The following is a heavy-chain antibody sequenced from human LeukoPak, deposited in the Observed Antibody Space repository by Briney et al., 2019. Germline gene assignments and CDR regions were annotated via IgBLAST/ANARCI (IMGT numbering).Heavy chain of an antibody. V-gene: IGHV3-33*01. CDR2: IWYDGTNK. J-gene: IGHJ5*02. D-gene: IGHD1-1*01. CDR3: AAAWKEGWLDP. CDR1: GFNFSTYG. Sequence: GGSLRLSCAASGFNFSTYGMHWVRQAPGKGLERVAVIWYDGTNKYYTDSVKGRFTISRDTSKNTLFLQMNSLRVEDTAVYYCAAAWKEGWLDPWGQGTLVTVSS.